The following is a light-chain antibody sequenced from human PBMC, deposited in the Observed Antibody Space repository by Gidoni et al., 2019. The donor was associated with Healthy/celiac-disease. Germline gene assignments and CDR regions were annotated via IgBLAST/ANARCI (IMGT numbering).Light chain of an antibody. Sequence: DIQMTQSPSSLSASVGDRVTITCQASQDISNYLNWYQQKPGKAPKLLIYDASNLETGVPSRFSGSGSGTDFTFTISSLQPEDIATYYCQQYDNLPRATFGPXTKVDIK. CDR2: DAS. V-gene: IGKV1-33*01. J-gene: IGKJ3*01. CDR1: QDISNY. CDR3: QQYDNLPRAT.